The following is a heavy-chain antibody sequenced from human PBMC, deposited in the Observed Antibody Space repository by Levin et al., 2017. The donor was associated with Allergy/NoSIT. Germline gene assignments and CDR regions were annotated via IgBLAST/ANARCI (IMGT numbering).Heavy chain of an antibody. D-gene: IGHD3-22*01. V-gene: IGHV2-5*01. CDR2: LYWNDDK. Sequence: SGPTLVKPTQTLTLTCTFSGFSLTSTGVGVGWIRQPPGKALEWLALLYWNDDKRYSPSLRNRLSITRDTSKNQVVLTMTNLDPVDTATYYCAHCRICHYYDPSGYYPISWGQGTLVTVSS. J-gene: IGHJ5*02. CDR1: GFSLTSTGVG. CDR3: AHCRICHYYDPSGYYPIS.